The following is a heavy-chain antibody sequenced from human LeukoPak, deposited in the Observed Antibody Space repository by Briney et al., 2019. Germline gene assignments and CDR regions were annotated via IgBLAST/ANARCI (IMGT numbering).Heavy chain of an antibody. CDR2: ISAYNGNT. CDR3: ARYQRWFDH. Sequence: GASVKASCKASGYTFTSYGISGVRQAPGQGLEWMGWISAYNGNTNYAQKLQGRVTMTTDTSTSKVHMELRSLRYDDTAVYYCARYQRWFDHWGQGTLVTVSS. J-gene: IGHJ5*02. V-gene: IGHV1-18*01. CDR1: GYTFTSYG.